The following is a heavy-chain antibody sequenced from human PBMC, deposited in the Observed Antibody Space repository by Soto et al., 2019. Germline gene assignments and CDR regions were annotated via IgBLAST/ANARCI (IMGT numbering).Heavy chain of an antibody. CDR2: INAGNGNT. CDR3: ASHYYDSSGYYYRLYYYYGMDV. V-gene: IGHV1-3*01. D-gene: IGHD3-22*01. Sequence: QVPLVQSGAEVKKPGASVKVSCKASGYTFTSYAMHWVRQAPGQRLEWMGWINAGNGNTKYSQKFQGRVTITRDTSASTAYMELSSLRSEDTAVYYCASHYYDSSGYYYRLYYYYGMDVWGQGTTVTVSS. CDR1: GYTFTSYA. J-gene: IGHJ6*02.